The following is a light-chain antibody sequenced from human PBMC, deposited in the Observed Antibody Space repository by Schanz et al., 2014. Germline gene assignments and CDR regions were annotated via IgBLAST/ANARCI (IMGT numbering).Light chain of an antibody. CDR1: QSVSSN. J-gene: IGKJ3*01. Sequence: EIVMTQSPGTLSVSPGERATLSCRASQSVSSNLAWYQQKPGQAPRLLMYGASTRATGIPARFSGRGSGTEFTLTISSLQAEDFAVYYCQQYGSSRFTFGPGTKVDIK. CDR3: QQYGSSRFT. V-gene: IGKV3-15*01. CDR2: GAS.